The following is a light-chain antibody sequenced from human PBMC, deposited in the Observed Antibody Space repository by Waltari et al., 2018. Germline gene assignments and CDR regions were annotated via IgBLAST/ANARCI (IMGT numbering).Light chain of an antibody. CDR1: QGISSW. Sequence: DIQMTQSPSSVSASVGDRVTITWRASQGISSWVAWYQQKPGKAPKLLIYAASSLQSGVPSRFSGSGSGTDFTLTISSLQPEDFATYYCQQANSFPFSFGPGTKVDIK. CDR2: AAS. J-gene: IGKJ3*01. V-gene: IGKV1D-12*01. CDR3: QQANSFPFS.